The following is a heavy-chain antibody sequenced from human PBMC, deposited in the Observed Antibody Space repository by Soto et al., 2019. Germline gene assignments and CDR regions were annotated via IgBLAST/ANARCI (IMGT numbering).Heavy chain of an antibody. CDR2: IRNKANSYAT. D-gene: IGHD2-15*01. CDR1: GFTFSGSS. J-gene: IGHJ4*02. Sequence: EVQLVESGGGLVQPGGSLKLSCVASGFTFSGSSMHWVRQASGKGLECVGRIRNKANSYATAYAASVKGRFTISRDDSNNTAYLQMNSLKTEDTAVYYCTSHAPEDMIRKWGQGTLVTVSS. CDR3: TSHAPEDMIRK. V-gene: IGHV3-73*02.